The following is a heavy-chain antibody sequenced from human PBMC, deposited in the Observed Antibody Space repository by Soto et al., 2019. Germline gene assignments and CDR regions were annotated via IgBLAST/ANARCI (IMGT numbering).Heavy chain of an antibody. Sequence: EVQLLESGGGLVKPGGSLRLSCAASGFTFSTYSRNWVRQAPGKGLEWVSSISSSSSYIYYADSVKGRFTISRDNAKNSLYLKMNSLRAEDTAVYYCARYDSSGYYWPYYYYGMDVWGQGTTVTVSS. J-gene: IGHJ6*02. CDR3: ARYDSSGYYWPYYYYGMDV. CDR2: ISSSSSYI. V-gene: IGHV3-21*02. D-gene: IGHD3-22*01. CDR1: GFTFSTYS.